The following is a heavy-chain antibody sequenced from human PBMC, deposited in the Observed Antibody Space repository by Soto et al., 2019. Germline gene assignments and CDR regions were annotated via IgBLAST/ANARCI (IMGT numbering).Heavy chain of an antibody. CDR3: ARQSHYNWNDVPQGFDY. CDR2: IYPGDSDT. J-gene: IGHJ4*02. V-gene: IGHV5-51*01. D-gene: IGHD1-20*01. Sequence: PGESLKISCKGSGYSFTSYWIGWVRQMPGKGLEWMGIIYPGDSDTRYSPSFQGQVAISADKSISTAYLQWSSLKASDTAMYYCARQSHYNWNDVPQGFDYWGQGTLVTVSS. CDR1: GYSFTSYW.